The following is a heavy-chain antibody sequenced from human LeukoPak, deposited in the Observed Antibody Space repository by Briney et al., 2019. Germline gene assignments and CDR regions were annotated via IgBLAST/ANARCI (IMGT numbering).Heavy chain of an antibody. CDR3: ARNTVNGFDY. V-gene: IGHV4-59*08. D-gene: IGHD4-17*01. Sequence: KASETLSLTCTVSGGSISSYYWSWIRQPPGKGLEWIGYIYYSGSTNYNPSLKSRVTISVDTSKNQFSLKLSSVTAADTAVYYCARNTVNGFDYWGQGTLVTVSS. CDR2: IYYSGST. J-gene: IGHJ4*02. CDR1: GGSISSYY.